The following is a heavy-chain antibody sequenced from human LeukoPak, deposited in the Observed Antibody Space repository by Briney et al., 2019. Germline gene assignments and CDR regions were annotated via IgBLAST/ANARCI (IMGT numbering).Heavy chain of an antibody. CDR3: AKEYGSGTYPGAFDY. CDR1: GFTFSVYG. CDR2: ISGDGT. J-gene: IGHJ4*02. D-gene: IGHD3-10*01. V-gene: IGHV3-23*01. Sequence: GGSLRLSCAASGFTFSVYGMSWVRQAPGKGLEWVSAISGDGTYYADSVKGRFTISRDNSKDTLYLQMNSLRAEDTAVYYCAKEYGSGTYPGAFDYWGQGTLVTVSS.